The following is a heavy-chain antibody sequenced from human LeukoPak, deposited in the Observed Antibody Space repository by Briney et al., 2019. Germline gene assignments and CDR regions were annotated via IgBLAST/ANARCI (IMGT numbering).Heavy chain of an antibody. CDR1: GGSVTTYY. CDR2: IYGSGST. J-gene: IGHJ4*02. Sequence: SETLSLTCTVSGGSVTTYYWSWIRQSAGKGLEWIGRIYGSGSTNYSPSLKSRVTMSLDTSKNQFSLKLSSVTAADTAVYYCAREGDDGCSFGYPISYWGQGSLVTVSS. D-gene: IGHD5-18*01. CDR3: AREGDDGCSFGYPISY. V-gene: IGHV4-4*07.